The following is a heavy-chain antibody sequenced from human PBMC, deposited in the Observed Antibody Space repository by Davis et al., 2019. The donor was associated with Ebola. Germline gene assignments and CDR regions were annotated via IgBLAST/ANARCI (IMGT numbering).Heavy chain of an antibody. CDR3: AKSPRGGVYDFGMDV. CDR1: GYSFPNHW. CDR2: IDPSDSET. J-gene: IGHJ6*04. Sequence: KVSCKASGYSFPNHWITWVRQLPGKGLEWMGRIDPSDSETNYSPSTQGHVTISADKSITTAYLQWSSLEASDTGMYYCAKSPRGGVYDFGMDVWGKGTTVTVSS. V-gene: IGHV5-10-1*01.